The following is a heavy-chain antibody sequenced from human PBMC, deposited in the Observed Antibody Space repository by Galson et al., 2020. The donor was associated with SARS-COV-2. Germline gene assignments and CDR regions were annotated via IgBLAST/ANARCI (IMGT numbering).Heavy chain of an antibody. CDR3: ARYCSSTSCYTRGFDY. CDR1: GFTFSSTW. J-gene: IGHJ4*02. CDR2: IKQDGSEK. D-gene: IGHD2-2*02. V-gene: IGHV3-7*01. Sequence: GGYVRLSCAASGFTFSSTWMSWARQAPGKGLEWVANIKQDGSEKYYVDSVKGRFTISRDNAKNSLYLQMNSLRAEDTAVYYCARYCSSTSCYTRGFDYWGQGALVTVSS.